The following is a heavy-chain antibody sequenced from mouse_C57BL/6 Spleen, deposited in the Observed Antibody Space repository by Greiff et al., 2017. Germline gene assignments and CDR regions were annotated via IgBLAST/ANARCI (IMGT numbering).Heavy chain of an antibody. Sequence: QVQLQQPGAELVKPGASVKVSCKASGYTFTSYWMHWVKQRPGQGLEWIGRIHPSDSYTNYNQKFKGKATLTVDNSSSTAYMQLSSLTSEDSAVXYCAITPYDYDGRDYWGQGTTLTVSS. CDR1: GYTFTSYW. D-gene: IGHD2-4*01. J-gene: IGHJ2*01. V-gene: IGHV1-74*01. CDR2: IHPSDSYT. CDR3: AITPYDYDGRDY.